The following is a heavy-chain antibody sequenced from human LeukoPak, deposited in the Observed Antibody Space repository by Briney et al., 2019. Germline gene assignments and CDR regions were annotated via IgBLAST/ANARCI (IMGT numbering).Heavy chain of an antibody. V-gene: IGHV1-69*13. D-gene: IGHD2-2*01. CDR3: ARDPSLDCSSTSCYLGYYMDV. J-gene: IGHJ6*03. Sequence: SVKVSCKASGGTFSSYAISWVRQAPGQGLEWMGGIIPIFGTANYAQKFQGRVTITADESTSTAYMELSSLRSEDTAVYYCARDPSLDCSSTSCYLGYYMDVWGKGTTVTVSS. CDR1: GGTFSSYA. CDR2: IIPIFGTA.